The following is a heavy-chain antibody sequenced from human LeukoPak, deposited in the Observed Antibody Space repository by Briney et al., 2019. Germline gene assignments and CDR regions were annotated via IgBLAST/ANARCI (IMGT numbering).Heavy chain of an antibody. J-gene: IGHJ4*02. CDR3: TKVTGESGVGSTDY. CDR2: ISWNSGSI. CDR1: GFTFSSYA. V-gene: IGHV3-9*01. Sequence: GGSLRLSCAASGFTFSSYAMSWVRQAPGKGLEWVSGISWNSGSIGYADSVKGRFTISRDNAKNSLYLQMNSLRTEDTALYYCTKVTGESGVGSTDYWGQGTLVTVYS. D-gene: IGHD2-15*01.